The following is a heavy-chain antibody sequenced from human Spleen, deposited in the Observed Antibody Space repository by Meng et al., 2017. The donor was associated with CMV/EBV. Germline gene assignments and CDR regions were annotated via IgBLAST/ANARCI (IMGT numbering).Heavy chain of an antibody. Sequence: SETLSLTCTVSGGSISSYSFNWIRQPPGKGLEWIGYIYYSGSTNYNAALKSRVTISIATSNNQFSLTVRYVTASDTAVYYGSKQEGSGYDPLDYWGQGMLVTVSS. CDR1: GGSISSYS. J-gene: IGHJ4*02. CDR3: SKQEGSGYDPLDY. CDR2: IYYSGST. V-gene: IGHV4-59*08. D-gene: IGHD5-12*01.